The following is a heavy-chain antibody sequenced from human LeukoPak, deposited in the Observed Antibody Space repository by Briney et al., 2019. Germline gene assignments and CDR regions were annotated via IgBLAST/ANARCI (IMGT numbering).Heavy chain of an antibody. CDR2: INSDGSST. V-gene: IGHV3-74*01. Sequence: GGSLRLSCAASGFTFSSYWMHWVRQAPGKGLAWVSRINSDGSSTSYADSVKGRFTISRDNAKNTLYLQMNSLRAEDTAVYYCARDGRYSYGPAWGQGTLVTVSS. D-gene: IGHD5-18*01. CDR3: ARDGRYSYGPA. J-gene: IGHJ5*02. CDR1: GFTFSSYW.